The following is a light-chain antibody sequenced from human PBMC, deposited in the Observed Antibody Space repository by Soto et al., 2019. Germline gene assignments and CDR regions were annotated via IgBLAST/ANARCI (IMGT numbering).Light chain of an antibody. Sequence: EFVLTQSPGTLSLSPGERATLSCRASQTVRNNYLAWYQQKRGQAPRLLIYDASSRATGIPDRFSGGGSGTDFTLTISRLEPEDFAFYYCQQFSSYPLTFGGGTKVEIK. CDR2: DAS. CDR1: QTVRNNY. CDR3: QQFSSYPLT. V-gene: IGKV3-20*01. J-gene: IGKJ4*01.